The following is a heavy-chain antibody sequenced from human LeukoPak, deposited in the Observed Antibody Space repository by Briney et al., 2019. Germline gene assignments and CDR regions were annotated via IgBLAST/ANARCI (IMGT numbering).Heavy chain of an antibody. CDR2: INHSGST. J-gene: IGHJ4*02. CDR1: GGSFSGYY. D-gene: IGHD3-22*01. V-gene: IGHV4-34*01. CDR3: ARARGYYDSSGYSSCYFDY. Sequence: SETLSLTRAVYGGSFSGYYWSWIRQPPGKGLEWIGEINHSGSTNYNPSLKSRVTISVDTSKNQFSLKLSSVTAADTAVYYCARARGYYDSSGYSSCYFDYWGQGTLVTVSS.